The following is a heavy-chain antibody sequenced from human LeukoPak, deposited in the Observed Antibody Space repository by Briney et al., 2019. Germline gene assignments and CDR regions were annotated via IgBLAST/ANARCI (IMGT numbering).Heavy chain of an antibody. CDR3: ARDLASYDSSGYFLFSLYYFDY. CDR1: GGSISTANYY. CDR2: IFYSGST. D-gene: IGHD3-22*01. Sequence: PSETLSLTCTVSGGSISTANYYWGWVRQPPGKGLEWIGNIFYSGSTYYSPPLKSRLTISVDTSKNQFSLKLSSMTAADTAVYYCARDLASYDSSGYFLFSLYYFDYWGQGTLVTVSS. V-gene: IGHV4-39*07. J-gene: IGHJ4*02.